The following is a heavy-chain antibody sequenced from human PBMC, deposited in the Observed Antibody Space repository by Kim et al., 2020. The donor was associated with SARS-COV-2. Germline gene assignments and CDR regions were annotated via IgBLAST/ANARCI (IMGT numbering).Heavy chain of an antibody. CDR1: GGSFSGYY. V-gene: IGHV4-34*01. Sequence: SETLSLTCAVYGGSFSGYYWSWIRQPPGKGLEWIGEINHSGSTNYNPSLKSRVTISVDTSKNQFSLKLSSVTAADTAVYYCARGHVGKLIPQDYYYYGMDVWGQGTTVTVSS. J-gene: IGHJ6*02. D-gene: IGHD1-26*01. CDR3: ARGHVGKLIPQDYYYYGMDV. CDR2: INHSGST.